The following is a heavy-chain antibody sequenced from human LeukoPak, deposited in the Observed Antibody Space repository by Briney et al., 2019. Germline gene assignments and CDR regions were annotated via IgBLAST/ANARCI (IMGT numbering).Heavy chain of an antibody. CDR3: AKDPGAVWVGNFDY. CDR2: ISGSGGST. J-gene: IGHJ4*02. D-gene: IGHD3-10*01. V-gene: IGHV3-23*01. Sequence: GGSLRLSCAASGFTFSSYAMSWVRQAPGKGLEWVSAISGSGGSTYYADSVKGRFTISRDNPKNTLYLQMNSLRAEDTAVYSCAKDPGAVWVGNFDYWGQGTMVTVSS. CDR1: GFTFSSYA.